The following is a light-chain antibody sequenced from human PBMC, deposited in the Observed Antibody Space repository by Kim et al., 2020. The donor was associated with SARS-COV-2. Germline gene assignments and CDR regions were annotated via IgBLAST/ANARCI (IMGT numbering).Light chain of an antibody. J-gene: IGKJ1*01. Sequence: ASVGDRVTMPCRASQDISNYLAWFQLKPGKAPKLLIYAASALQPGVPSRFSGSGSGTDCTLTVTSLQPEDVATYYCQKCDSAPWTFGQGTKVDIK. CDR2: AAS. CDR1: QDISNY. CDR3: QKCDSAPWT. V-gene: IGKV1-27*01.